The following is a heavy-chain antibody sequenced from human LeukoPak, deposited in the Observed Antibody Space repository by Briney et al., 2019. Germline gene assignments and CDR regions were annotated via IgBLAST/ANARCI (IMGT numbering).Heavy chain of an antibody. J-gene: IGHJ4*02. V-gene: IGHV3-30*04. CDR3: ARDFLRGSPDFFDY. D-gene: IGHD3-16*01. CDR1: GFTFSSYA. CDR2: ISYDGSNK. Sequence: GGSLRLSCAASGFTFSSYAMHWVRQAPGKGLEWVAVISYDGSNKYYADSVKGRFTISRDSSKNTLYLQMNSLRTEDTAVYYCARDFLRGSPDFFDYWGQGTLVTVSS.